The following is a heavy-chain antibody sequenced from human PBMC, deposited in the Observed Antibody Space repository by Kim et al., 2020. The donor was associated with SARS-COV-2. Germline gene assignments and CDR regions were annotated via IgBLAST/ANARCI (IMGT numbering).Heavy chain of an antibody. V-gene: IGHV3-9*01. J-gene: IGHJ6*02. CDR3: AKDQEGMDV. Sequence: SVSIGYADYVMGRFTISRDNAKHSLYLQMNSLRAEDTALYYCAKDQEGMDVWGQGTTVTVSS. CDR2: SVSI.